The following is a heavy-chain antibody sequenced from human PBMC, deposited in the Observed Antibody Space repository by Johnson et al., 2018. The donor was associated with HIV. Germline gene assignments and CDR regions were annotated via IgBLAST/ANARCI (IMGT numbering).Heavy chain of an antibody. D-gene: IGHD5-12*01. CDR1: GLTFSSYA. CDR3: AKIWGDIAATGDAFDI. Sequence: VLLVESGGGLVQPGGSLRLSCAASGLTFSSYAMIWVRQAPGKGLEWVSSISDNGGSIYYADSVKGRFTISRDNSKNTLYLQMDSLRPEDTAVYYCAKIWGDIAATGDAFDIWGQGTMVTVSS. V-gene: IGHV3-23*04. J-gene: IGHJ3*02. CDR2: ISDNGGSI.